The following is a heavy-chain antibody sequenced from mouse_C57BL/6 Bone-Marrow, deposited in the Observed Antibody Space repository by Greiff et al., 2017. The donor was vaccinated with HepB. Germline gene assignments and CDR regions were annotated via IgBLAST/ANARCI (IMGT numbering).Heavy chain of an antibody. Sequence: QVQLQQSGAELVKPGASVKMSCKASGYTFTSYWITWVKQRPGQGLEWIGDIYPGSGSTNYNEKFKSKATLTVDTSSSTAYMQLSSLTSEDSAVYYCARSYYSRSSYWYFDVWGTGTTVTVSS. D-gene: IGHD2-12*01. CDR3: ARSYYSRSSYWYFDV. V-gene: IGHV1-55*01. CDR1: GYTFTSYW. CDR2: IYPGSGST. J-gene: IGHJ1*03.